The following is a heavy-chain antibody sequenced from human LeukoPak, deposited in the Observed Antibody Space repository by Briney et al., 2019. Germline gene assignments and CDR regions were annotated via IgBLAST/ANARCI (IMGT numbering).Heavy chain of an antibody. CDR3: AKVRASSWEYFHY. J-gene: IGHJ4*02. CDR1: GFTFSSYA. V-gene: IGHV3-23*01. CDR2: ISGSGGST. D-gene: IGHD6-13*01. Sequence: AGGSLRLSCAASGFTFSSYAMSWVRQAPGKGLEWVSAISGSGGSTYYADSVKGRFTISRDNSKNTLYLQMNSLRAEDTAVYYCAKVRASSWEYFHYWGQGTLVTVSS.